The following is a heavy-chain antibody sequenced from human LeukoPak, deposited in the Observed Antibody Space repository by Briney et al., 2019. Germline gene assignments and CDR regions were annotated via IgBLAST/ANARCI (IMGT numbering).Heavy chain of an antibody. J-gene: IGHJ4*02. CDR2: INPSGGST. D-gene: IGHD3-22*01. V-gene: IGHV1-46*01. Sequence: ASVKVSCKASGYTFTSYGISWVRQAPGQGLEWMGIINPSGGSTSYAQKFQGRVTMTRDTSTSTVYMELSSLRSEDTAVYYCARDSPYYDSSGYHTYTLDYWGQGTLVTVSS. CDR3: ARDSPYYDSSGYHTYTLDY. CDR1: GYTFTSYG.